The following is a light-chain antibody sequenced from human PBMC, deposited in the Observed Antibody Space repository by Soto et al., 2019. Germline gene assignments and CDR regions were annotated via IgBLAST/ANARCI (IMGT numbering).Light chain of an antibody. V-gene: IGKV1-5*01. CDR2: DAC. Sequence: DIQMTQSPSTLSASVGDRVTITCRASQSISDWLAWYQQKPGKAPKILIYDACSLESGVPSRFSGSGSGTEFTLTISGLQPDDFAIYYCQQYKNYYPTFGQGTKVDIK. J-gene: IGKJ1*01. CDR3: QQYKNYYPT. CDR1: QSISDW.